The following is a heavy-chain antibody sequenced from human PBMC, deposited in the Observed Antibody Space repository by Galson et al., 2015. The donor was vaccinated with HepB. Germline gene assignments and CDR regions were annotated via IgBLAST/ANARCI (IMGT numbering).Heavy chain of an antibody. Sequence: ETLSLTCTVSGGSMSSRSYYWGWIHQPPGKRLEWIGSIYYSGSTYYNPSFKSRLTISVDTSKKQFSLKLTSVTAADTAVYYCARHSSSAGLSGSYLDYWGQGTLVTVSS. CDR3: ARHSSSAGLSGSYLDY. CDR2: IYYSGST. D-gene: IGHD3-10*01. CDR1: GGSMSSRSYY. V-gene: IGHV4-39*01. J-gene: IGHJ4*02.